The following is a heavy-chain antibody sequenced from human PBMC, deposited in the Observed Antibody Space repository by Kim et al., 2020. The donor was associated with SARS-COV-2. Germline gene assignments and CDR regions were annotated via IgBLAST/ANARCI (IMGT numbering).Heavy chain of an antibody. CDR2: IDCGNGYT. CDR1: GYFFTRDS. CDR3: LGGFYFAY. Sequence: ASVKVSCKTSGYFFTRDSIHWVRQAPGQGLEWMGGIDCGNGYTIYSQKFQGRVTITTDTSPSTAYMELSFLRSEDTAVYYCLGGFYFAYCGQGTRLTASS. J-gene: IGHJ4*02. D-gene: IGHD3-16*01. V-gene: IGHV1-3*01.